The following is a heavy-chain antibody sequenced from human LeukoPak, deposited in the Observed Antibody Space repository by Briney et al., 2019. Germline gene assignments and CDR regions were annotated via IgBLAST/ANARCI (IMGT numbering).Heavy chain of an antibody. CDR2: IYHSGST. D-gene: IGHD1-14*01. V-gene: IGHV4-30-2*01. Sequence: SQTLSLTCAVSGGSISSGGYSWSWIRQPPGKGLEWIGYIYHSGSTYYNPSLKSRVTISVDRSKNQFSLKLSSVTAADTAVYYCASPKQGPPEEYDAFDIWGQGTMVTVSS. CDR3: ASPKQGPPEEYDAFDI. CDR1: GGSISSGGYS. J-gene: IGHJ3*02.